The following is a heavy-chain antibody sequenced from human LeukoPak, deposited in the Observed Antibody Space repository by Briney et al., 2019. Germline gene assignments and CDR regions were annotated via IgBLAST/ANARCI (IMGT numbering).Heavy chain of an antibody. CDR3: ARVEIVVVPAAPNYYYYMDV. CDR2: ISSSGSTI. Sequence: PGGSLRLSCAASGFTFSDYYMSWIRQAPGKGLEWVSYISSSGSTIYYADSVKGRFTISRDNAKNSLYLQMNSLRAEDTAVYYCARVEIVVVPAAPNYYYYMDVWGKGTTVTVSS. V-gene: IGHV3-11*04. J-gene: IGHJ6*03. CDR1: GFTFSDYY. D-gene: IGHD2-2*01.